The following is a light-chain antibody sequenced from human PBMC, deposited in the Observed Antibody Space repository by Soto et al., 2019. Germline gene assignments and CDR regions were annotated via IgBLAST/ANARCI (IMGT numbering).Light chain of an antibody. J-gene: IGKJ1*01. V-gene: IGKV3-20*01. CDR2: GAS. CDR1: QSVTSSY. CDR3: QKYGSSPPT. Sequence: IVLTQSPGTLSLSPGERATLSCGASQSVTSSYLAWYQQKPGQAPRLLIYGASSRATGIPARFSGSGSGTDFTLTISRLEPEEVAVYYCQKYGSSPPTFGQGTKVEIK.